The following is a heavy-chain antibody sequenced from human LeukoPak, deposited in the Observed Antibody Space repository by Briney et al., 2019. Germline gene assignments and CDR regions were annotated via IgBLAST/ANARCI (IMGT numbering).Heavy chain of an antibody. J-gene: IGHJ4*02. CDR1: GFTFSSYS. D-gene: IGHD3-10*01. CDR2: ISSSSSYI. CDR3: ARGRFVRGVIITQDY. V-gene: IGHV3-21*04. Sequence: GGSLRLSCAASGFTFSSYSMNWVRQAPGKGLEWVSSISSSSSYIYYADSVKGRFTISRDNAKNSLYLQMNSLRAEDTAVYYCARGRFVRGVIITQDYWGQGTLVTVSS.